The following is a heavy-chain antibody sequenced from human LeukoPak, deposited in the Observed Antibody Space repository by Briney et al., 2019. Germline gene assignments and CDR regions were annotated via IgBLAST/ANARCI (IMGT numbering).Heavy chain of an antibody. J-gene: IGHJ4*02. D-gene: IGHD4/OR15-4a*01. CDR1: GFGFTSHW. CDR3: TRDTSGASDT. CDR2: IYPGNSDT. V-gene: IGHV5-51*01. Sequence: GESLKISCKGSGFGFTSHWIGWVRQMPGKGLEWMGIIYPGNSDTRYSPSFQGQVTISVDKSVSTAYLQWSSLKASDTAMYYCTRDTSGASDTWGQGTLVAVPS.